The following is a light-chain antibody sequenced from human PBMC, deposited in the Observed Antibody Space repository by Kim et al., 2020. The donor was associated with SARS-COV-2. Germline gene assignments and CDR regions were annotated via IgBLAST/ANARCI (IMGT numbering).Light chain of an antibody. CDR1: NRDVGSSNL. J-gene: IGLJ2*01. CDR2: EVA. CDR3: CSDATGNTFL. V-gene: IGLV2-23*02. Sequence: GQSITISCTGTNRDVGSSNLVSWYQQFPCEAPKLLIFEVARRPSGVSIRFSGSKSGNTASLTISGLQAEDEADYYCCSDATGNTFLFGGGTKVTVL.